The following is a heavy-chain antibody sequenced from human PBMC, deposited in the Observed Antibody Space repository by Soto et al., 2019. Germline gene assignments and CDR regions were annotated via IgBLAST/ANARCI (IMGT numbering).Heavy chain of an antibody. CDR1: GFTVSSNS. J-gene: IGHJ4*02. D-gene: IGHD3-22*01. CDR3: ARGLGRAYYDSSSYFHLGY. Sequence: PGGSLRLSCAASGFTVSSNSMSWVRQGPGKGLECVSVIYSGGSTYFADSVKGRFTISRDNSKNTLYLQMNSLRAEDTAVYYCARGLGRAYYDSSSYFHLGYWGQGTLVTVSS. CDR2: IYSGGST. V-gene: IGHV3-53*01.